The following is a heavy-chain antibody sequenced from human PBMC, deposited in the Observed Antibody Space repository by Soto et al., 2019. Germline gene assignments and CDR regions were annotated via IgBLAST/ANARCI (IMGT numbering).Heavy chain of an antibody. D-gene: IGHD1-26*01. CDR2: ISGSGGST. V-gene: IGHV3-23*01. J-gene: IGHJ4*02. CDR1: GFTFSSYA. Sequence: GGSLRLSCAASGFTFSSYAMSWVRQAPGKGLEWVSAISGSGGSTYYADSVKGRFTISRDNSKNTLYLQMNSLRAEDTAVYYCAKDRAQWELLSPIDYWGQGTLVTVSS. CDR3: AKDRAQWELLSPIDY.